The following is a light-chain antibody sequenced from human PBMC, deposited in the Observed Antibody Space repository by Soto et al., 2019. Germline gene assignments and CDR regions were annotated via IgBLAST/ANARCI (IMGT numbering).Light chain of an antibody. CDR3: STWDDSLGSYV. CDR1: NSNIGSNT. Sequence: QSVLTQPPSASGTPGQRVTISCSGSNSNIGSNTVNWYQQLPGTAPKLLIYSNTQRPSGVPDRFSGSKSGTSVSLAISGLQSDDEADYYCSTWDDSLGSYVFGAGTKVTVL. V-gene: IGLV1-44*01. CDR2: SNT. J-gene: IGLJ1*01.